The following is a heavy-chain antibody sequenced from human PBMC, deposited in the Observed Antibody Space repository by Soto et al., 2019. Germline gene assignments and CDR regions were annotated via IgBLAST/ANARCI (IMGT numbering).Heavy chain of an antibody. V-gene: IGHV4-59*08. CDR1: AGSTSSYY. CDR2: VYYSAST. CDR3: ARRYGGTFDY. Sequence: HVQLQESGPGLVKPSETLSLTCTFSAGSTSSYYWRWIRQRPGKGLEWIGYVYYSASTNYNSPLTRRVSISVDTSKSQFSRALRSVSAADTAVYYCARRYGGTFDYWGQGTLVTVSS. J-gene: IGHJ4*02. D-gene: IGHD2-15*01.